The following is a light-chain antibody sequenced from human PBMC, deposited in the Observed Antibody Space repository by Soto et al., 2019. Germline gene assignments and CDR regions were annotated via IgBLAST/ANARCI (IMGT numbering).Light chain of an antibody. J-gene: IGKJ5*01. Sequence: DIQLTQSPSFLSASVGDTVTITCRASQDMGSYLAWYQQKPGKAPKLLIYSASTLQGGVPSRFSGSGAGTEFTLTIRNLQPEDFAVYHCQQLFRYPITFGQGTRLEI. CDR1: QDMGSY. CDR2: SAS. V-gene: IGKV1-9*01. CDR3: QQLFRYPIT.